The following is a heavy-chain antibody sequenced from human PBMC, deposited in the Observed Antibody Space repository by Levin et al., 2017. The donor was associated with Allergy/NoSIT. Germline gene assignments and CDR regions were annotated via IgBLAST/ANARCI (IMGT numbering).Heavy chain of an antibody. D-gene: IGHD6-19*01. V-gene: IGHV1-46*01. CDR2: INPSGGST. Sequence: EASVKVSCKASGYTFTSYYMHWVRQAPGQGLEWMGIINPSGGSTSYAQKFQGRVTMTRDTSTSTVYMELSSLRSEDTAVYYCARDAPGGSSGTNYYYYGMDVWGQGTTVTVSS. J-gene: IGHJ6*02. CDR3: ARDAPGGSSGTNYYYYGMDV. CDR1: GYTFTSYY.